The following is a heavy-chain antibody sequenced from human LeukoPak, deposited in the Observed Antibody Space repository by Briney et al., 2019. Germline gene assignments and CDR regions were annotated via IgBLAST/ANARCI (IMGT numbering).Heavy chain of an antibody. CDR3: TSTPYTSSAGLDY. CDR2: IWYDGSNK. CDR1: GFTFSSYG. Sequence: PGRSLRLSCAASGFTFSSYGMHWVRQAPGKGLEWVAVIWYDGSNKYYADSVKGRFTISRDNSKNTLYLQMNSLRAEDTAVYYCTSTPYTSSAGLDYWGLGTLVTVSS. V-gene: IGHV3-33*01. J-gene: IGHJ4*02. D-gene: IGHD3-16*01.